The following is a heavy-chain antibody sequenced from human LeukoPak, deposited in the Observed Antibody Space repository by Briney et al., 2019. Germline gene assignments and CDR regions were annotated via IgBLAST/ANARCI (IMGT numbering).Heavy chain of an antibody. CDR2: ISYSGST. V-gene: IGHV4-39*01. CDR1: GGSISSSAYY. D-gene: IGHD1-26*01. CDR3: ATYSGTFYLQFDY. Sequence: SETLSLTCTVSGGSISSSAYYWGWNRQPPGKGLEWIGSISYSGSTYHNPSLKSRVTISVDTSKNRFSLKLISVTAADTAVYYCATYSGTFYLQFDYWGQGTLVTVSS. J-gene: IGHJ4*02.